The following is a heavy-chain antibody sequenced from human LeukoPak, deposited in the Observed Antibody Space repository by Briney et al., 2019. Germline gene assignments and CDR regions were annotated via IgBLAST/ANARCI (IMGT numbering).Heavy chain of an antibody. Sequence: PSETLSLTCTVSGGSISSYYWSWIRQPPGKGLEWIGYIYYSGSTNYNPSLKSRVTISVDTSKNQFSLKLSSVTAADTAVYYCARGTMSPNWFDPWGQGTLVTVSS. CDR3: ARGTMSPNWFDP. V-gene: IGHV4-59*01. CDR2: IYYSGST. J-gene: IGHJ5*02. D-gene: IGHD3-22*01. CDR1: GGSISSYY.